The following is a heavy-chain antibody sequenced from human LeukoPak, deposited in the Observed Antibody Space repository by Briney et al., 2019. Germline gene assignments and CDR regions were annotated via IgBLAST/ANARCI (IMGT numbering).Heavy chain of an antibody. J-gene: IGHJ4*02. CDR3: ARGGDCSSTSCYSPDY. V-gene: IGHV1-2*02. D-gene: IGHD2-2*01. Sequence: ASVTVSCKASGYTFTGYYMHWVRQAPGQGLAWMGWINPNSGGTNYAQKFQGRVTMTRDTSISTAYMELSRLRSDDTAVYYCARGGDCSSTSCYSPDYWGQGTLVTVSS. CDR1: GYTFTGYY. CDR2: INPNSGGT.